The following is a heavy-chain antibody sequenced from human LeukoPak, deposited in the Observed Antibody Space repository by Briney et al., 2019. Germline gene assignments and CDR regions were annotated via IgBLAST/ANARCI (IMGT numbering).Heavy chain of an antibody. Sequence: SETLSLTCTVSDDSISDYYRGWIRQPPGKGLEWIGYIHNSGTSTYNLSLKSRVTISADTFKNQFSLKLNSMTTADTAVYYCTRGAGWLIDYWGQGILVTVSS. D-gene: IGHD3-16*01. CDR2: IHNSGTS. CDR3: TRGAGWLIDY. CDR1: DDSISDYY. J-gene: IGHJ4*02. V-gene: IGHV4-59*01.